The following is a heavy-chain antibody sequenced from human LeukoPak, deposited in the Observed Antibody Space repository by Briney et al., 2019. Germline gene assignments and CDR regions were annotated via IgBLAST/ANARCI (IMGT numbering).Heavy chain of an antibody. CDR1: GYSISSGYY. CDR2: IYHSGSA. J-gene: IGHJ3*02. CDR3: ARPTPGGSSGYYTIDAFDI. Sequence: SETLSLTCAVSGYSISSGYYWGWIRQPPGKGLEWVGSIYHSGSAYHNPSLKSRVTISVDTSHNQFSLKLSSVTAADTAVYYCARPTPGGSSGYYTIDAFDIWGQGTMVTVSS. V-gene: IGHV4-38-2*01. D-gene: IGHD3-22*01.